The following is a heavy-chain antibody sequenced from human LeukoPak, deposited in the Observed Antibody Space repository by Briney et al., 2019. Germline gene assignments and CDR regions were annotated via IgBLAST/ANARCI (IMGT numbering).Heavy chain of an antibody. CDR2: IIPIFGTA. V-gene: IGHV1-69*06. CDR1: GGTFSSYA. Sequence: SVKVSCKASGGTFSSYAISWVRQAPGQGLEWMGGIIPIFGTANYAQKFQGRVTITADKSTSTAYMELSSLRSEDTAVYYCASNDGSGSYRISDYWGQGTLVTVSS. J-gene: IGHJ4*02. CDR3: ASNDGSGSYRISDY. D-gene: IGHD3-10*01.